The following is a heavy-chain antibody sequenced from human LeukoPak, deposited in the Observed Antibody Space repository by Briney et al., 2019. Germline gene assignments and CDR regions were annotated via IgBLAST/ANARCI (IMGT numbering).Heavy chain of an antibody. J-gene: IGHJ4*02. D-gene: IGHD6-13*01. CDR2: ISVYNGNT. V-gene: IGHV1-18*01. Sequence: ASVKVSCKASGYTFNNYAISRVRQAPGQGLEWMGWISVYNGNTNDAQKFQGRVTVTTDTSTNTAYMELRSLRSDDTAVYYCARTSAYGSSWHSYWGQGTLVTVSS. CDR1: GYTFNNYA. CDR3: ARTSAYGSSWHSY.